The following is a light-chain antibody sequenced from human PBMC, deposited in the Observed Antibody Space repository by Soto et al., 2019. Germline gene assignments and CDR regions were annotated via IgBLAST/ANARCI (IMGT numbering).Light chain of an antibody. V-gene: IGLV2-14*01. Sequence: QSALTQPASVSGSPGQSITISCTGTSSDVGGYNYVSWYQQHPGKAPKLMIYEVSSRPSGVSNRFSGSKSGNTASLTISGLQAEDEADYYCSSFRGGRTLFGTGTKLTVL. J-gene: IGLJ1*01. CDR1: SSDVGGYNY. CDR3: SSFRGGRTL. CDR2: EVS.